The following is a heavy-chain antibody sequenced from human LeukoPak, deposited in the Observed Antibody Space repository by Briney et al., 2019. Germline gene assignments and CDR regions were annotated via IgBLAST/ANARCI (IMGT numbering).Heavy chain of an antibody. CDR1: GDSISSSSYY. CDR2: FYYSGST. V-gene: IGHV4-39*07. Sequence: PSETLSLTCTVSGDSISSSSYYWGWIRQPPGKGLEWIGSFYYSGSTYYNPSLKSRVTISVDKSKNQFSLKLSSVTAADTAVYYCAIKGGPLWGQGTLVTVSS. D-gene: IGHD1-26*01. J-gene: IGHJ4*02. CDR3: AIKGGPL.